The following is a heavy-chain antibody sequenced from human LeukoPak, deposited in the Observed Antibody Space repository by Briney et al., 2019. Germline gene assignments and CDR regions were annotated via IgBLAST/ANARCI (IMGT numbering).Heavy chain of an antibody. Sequence: GGSLRLSCAASGFTFSSYAMSWVRQAPGKGLEWVSAISGSGGSTYYADSVKGRFTISRDNSENSLYLQMNSLRAEDTAVYYCARVSGYATFDYWGQGTLVTVSS. CDR1: GFTFSSYA. CDR2: ISGSGGST. D-gene: IGHD5-12*01. J-gene: IGHJ4*02. CDR3: ARVSGYATFDY. V-gene: IGHV3-23*01.